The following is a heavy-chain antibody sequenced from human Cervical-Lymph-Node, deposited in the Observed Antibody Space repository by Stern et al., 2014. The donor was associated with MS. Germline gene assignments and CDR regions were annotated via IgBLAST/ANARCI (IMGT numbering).Heavy chain of an antibody. CDR3: ASSPATPSGYDRFDY. CDR2: IFPRDSNT. D-gene: IGHD5-12*01. V-gene: IGHV5-51*03. CDR1: GYLFDDYW. J-gene: IGHJ4*02. Sequence: VQLVQSGAEVKKPGESLKISCEASGYLFDDYWIGWVRQMSGRGLELVAIIFPRDSNTRYSPSVQGQVTISADTSISTAYLQWSSLKASDTAMYYWASSPATPSGYDRFDYWGQGALVTVSS.